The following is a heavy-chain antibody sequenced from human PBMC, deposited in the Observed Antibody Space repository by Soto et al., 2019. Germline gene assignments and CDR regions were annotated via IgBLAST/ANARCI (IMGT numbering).Heavy chain of an antibody. Sequence: GGSLRLSCAASGFTFSSYAMSWVRQAPGKGLEWVSAISGSGGSTYYADSVKGRFTISRDNSKNTLYLQMNSLRAEDTAVYYCAKKPFYYDSSGSQSSPFDYWGQGTLVTVSS. J-gene: IGHJ4*02. CDR1: GFTFSSYA. CDR3: AKKPFYYDSSGSQSSPFDY. CDR2: ISGSGGST. V-gene: IGHV3-23*01. D-gene: IGHD3-22*01.